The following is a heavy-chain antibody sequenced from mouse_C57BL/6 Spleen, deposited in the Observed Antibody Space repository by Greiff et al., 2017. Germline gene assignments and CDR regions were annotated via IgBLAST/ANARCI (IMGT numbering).Heavy chain of an antibody. CDR2: FHPYNDDT. CDR1: GYTFTTYP. Sequence: VNLVESGAELVKPGASVKMSCKASGYTFTTYPIEWMKQNHGKSLEWIGNFHPYNDDTKYNEKFKGKATLTVEKSSSTVYLELSLLTSDDSAVYYCAIYSNYVFAYWGQGTLVTVSA. V-gene: IGHV1-47*01. J-gene: IGHJ3*01. CDR3: AIYSNYVFAY. D-gene: IGHD2-5*01.